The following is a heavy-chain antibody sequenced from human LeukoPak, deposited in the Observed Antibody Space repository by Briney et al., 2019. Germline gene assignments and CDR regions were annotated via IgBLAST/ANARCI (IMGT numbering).Heavy chain of an antibody. CDR2: INPNTGDT. CDR1: GYTFTGYY. V-gene: IGHV1-2*02. Sequence: ASVKVSCKASGYTFTGYYIHRVRRGPGQGPEWMGWINPNTGDTNYAQKFQGRVTTTRDTAINTPYMDLSTLRSDDTAVYYCARPTRYNWIYDAFDIWGQGTMVTVSS. J-gene: IGHJ3*02. D-gene: IGHD1-7*01. CDR3: ARPTRYNWIYDAFDI.